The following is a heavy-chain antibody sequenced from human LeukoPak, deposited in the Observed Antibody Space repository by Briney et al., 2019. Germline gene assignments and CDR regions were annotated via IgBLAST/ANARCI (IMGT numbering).Heavy chain of an antibody. Sequence: GGSLRLSCAASGFTFSSYSMNWVRQAPGKGLEWVSSISSSSSYIYYADSVKGRFTISRDNAKNSLYLQMNSLRAEDTAVYYCARGLTYAVTADMDVWGKGTTVTVSS. V-gene: IGHV3-21*01. J-gene: IGHJ6*03. CDR3: ARGLTYAVTADMDV. D-gene: IGHD4-23*01. CDR1: GFTFSSYS. CDR2: ISSSSSYI.